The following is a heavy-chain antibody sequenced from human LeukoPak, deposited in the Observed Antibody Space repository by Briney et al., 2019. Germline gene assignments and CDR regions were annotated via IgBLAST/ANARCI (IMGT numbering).Heavy chain of an antibody. J-gene: IGHJ4*02. CDR1: GLTVSSNY. V-gene: IGHV3-53*01. CDR2: IYSGGST. D-gene: IGHD1-1*01. Sequence: RSGGSLRLSCAASGLTVSSNYMSWVRQAPGKGLEWVSVIYSGGSTYYADSVKGRFTISRDNSKNTLYLQMNSLRAEDAAVYYCAKTGNPPTGDYWGQGTLVTVSS. CDR3: AKTGNPPTGDY.